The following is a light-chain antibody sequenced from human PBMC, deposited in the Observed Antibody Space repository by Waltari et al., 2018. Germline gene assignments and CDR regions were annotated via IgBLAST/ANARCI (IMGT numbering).Light chain of an antibody. CDR1: QSLLHSNGYNY. CDR3: MQALQASIT. V-gene: IGKV2-28*01. J-gene: IGKJ5*01. Sequence: IVLTQSPLSLPVTLGQPASIPCTSSQSLLHSNGYNYLDWYVQRPGLPPRLLIYFCSYRASGVPDRFSGSGSVTDFTLKISKVEAEDVGVYYCMQALQASITFGQGTRLAIK. CDR2: FCS.